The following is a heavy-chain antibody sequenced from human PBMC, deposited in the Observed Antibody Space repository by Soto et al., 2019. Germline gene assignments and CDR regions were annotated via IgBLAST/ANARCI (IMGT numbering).Heavy chain of an antibody. J-gene: IGHJ3*02. V-gene: IGHV3-48*01. D-gene: IGHD6-13*01. Sequence: HPGGSLRLSCSASGFTFSSYAMHWVRQAPGKGLECVSSISSSSSTIYYADSVKGRFTISRDNAKNSLYLQMSSLRAEDTAVYYCAREGGLSSSWRKMGMAFDIWGQGTMVTVSS. CDR1: GFTFSSYA. CDR3: AREGGLSSSWRKMGMAFDI. CDR2: ISSSSSTI.